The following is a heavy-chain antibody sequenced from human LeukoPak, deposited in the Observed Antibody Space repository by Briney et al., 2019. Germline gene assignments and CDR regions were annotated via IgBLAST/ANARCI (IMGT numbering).Heavy chain of an antibody. V-gene: IGHV4-34*01. CDR1: GGSFTEYH. Sequence: SETLSLTCAVYGGSFTEYHWSWIRQPPGKSLEWIGEINYTGRTHYNPSLTSRVTISIDMSERQFSLRLTSVTAADTAVYYCARERRVEVPARQTVAFDMWAQGTMVIVSS. CDR2: INYTGRT. CDR3: ARERRVEVPARQTVAFDM. J-gene: IGHJ3*02. D-gene: IGHD2-21*02.